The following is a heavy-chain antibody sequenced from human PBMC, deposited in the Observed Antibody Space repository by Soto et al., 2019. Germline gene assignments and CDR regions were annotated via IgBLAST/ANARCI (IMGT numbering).Heavy chain of an antibody. D-gene: IGHD5-18*01. Sequence: RGESLKISCKGSGYSFTSYWISWVRQMPGKGLEWMGRIDPSDSYTNYSPSFQGHVTISADKSISTAYLQWSSLKASDTAMYYCARQYGYSYGSYYYYGMDVWGQGTTVTVSS. V-gene: IGHV5-10-1*01. J-gene: IGHJ6*02. CDR3: ARQYGYSYGSYYYYGMDV. CDR1: GYSFTSYW. CDR2: IDPSDSYT.